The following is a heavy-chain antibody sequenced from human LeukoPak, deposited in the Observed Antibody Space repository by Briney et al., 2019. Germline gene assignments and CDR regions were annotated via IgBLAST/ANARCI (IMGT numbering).Heavy chain of an antibody. V-gene: IGHV3-30*02. J-gene: IGHJ6*03. Sequence: GGSLRLSCAASGFTFSNYGMHWGRQAPGEGLWWVAFIRYDGSNKYYADSVKGRFTISRDNSKNTLYLQMNTLRSEDTAVYYCAKVASAMVPYYYMDVWGKGATVTISS. CDR3: AKVASAMVPYYYMDV. CDR2: IRYDGSNK. CDR1: GFTFSNYG. D-gene: IGHD5-18*01.